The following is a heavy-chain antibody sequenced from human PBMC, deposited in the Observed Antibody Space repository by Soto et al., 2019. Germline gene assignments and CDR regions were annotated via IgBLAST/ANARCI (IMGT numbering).Heavy chain of an antibody. CDR2: IYYGGST. J-gene: IGHJ6*02. CDR1: GGSISSGGYY. D-gene: IGHD3-22*01. V-gene: IGHV4-31*03. Sequence: QVQLQESGPGLVKPSQTLSLTCTVSGGSISSGGYYWTWIRQHPGKGLEWIGHIYYGGSTYYNPSLKSRLTRSVDTSKNQFSLKVSSGTAADTAVYYCARDTPDSRGFSSISYYGMDVWGQGTTVTVSS. CDR3: ARDTPDSRGFSSISYYGMDV.